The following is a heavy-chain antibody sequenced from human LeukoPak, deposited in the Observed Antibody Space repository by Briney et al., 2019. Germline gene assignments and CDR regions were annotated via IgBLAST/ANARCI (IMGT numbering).Heavy chain of an antibody. CDR2: IYPGDSDT. CDR1: GYSFTSYW. D-gene: IGHD2-2*01. Sequence: GESLKISCKGSGYSFTSYWIGWVRQMPGKGLEWMGIIYPGDSDTRYGPSFQGQVTISADKSISTAYLQWSSLKASDTAMYYCARHWGDCSSTSCYLDYWGQGTLVTVSS. V-gene: IGHV5-51*01. J-gene: IGHJ4*02. CDR3: ARHWGDCSSTSCYLDY.